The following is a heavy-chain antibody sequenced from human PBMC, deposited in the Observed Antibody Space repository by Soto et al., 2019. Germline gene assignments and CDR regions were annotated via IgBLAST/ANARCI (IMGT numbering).Heavy chain of an antibody. D-gene: IGHD4-4*01. J-gene: IGHJ6*02. CDR2: ILHDGSAE. V-gene: IGHV3-30*03. Sequence: GGSLRLSCAASGFTFTNYDMHWVRQAPGKGLEWMALILHDGSAEYYADSVKGRFTISRDNSKNTLYLQMNSLRAEDTAVYYCASSRDVYSFYFYYGMDGWGQGTTVTVSS. CDR3: ASSRDVYSFYFYYGMDG. CDR1: GFTFTNYD.